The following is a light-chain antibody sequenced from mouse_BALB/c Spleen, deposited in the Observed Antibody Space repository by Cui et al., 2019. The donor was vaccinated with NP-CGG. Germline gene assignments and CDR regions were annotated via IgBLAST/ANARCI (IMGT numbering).Light chain of an antibody. J-gene: IGLJ1*01. V-gene: IGLV1*01. CDR2: GTN. Sequence: QAVVPQESALTTSPGETVTHTCRQHTGAVTTSNYANWVQEKPGHLFTGLIGGTNNRAPGVPARFSGSLIGDKAALTITGAQTEDEAIYFCALWYSNHWVFGGGTKLTVL. CDR1: TGAVTTSNY. CDR3: ALWYSNHWV.